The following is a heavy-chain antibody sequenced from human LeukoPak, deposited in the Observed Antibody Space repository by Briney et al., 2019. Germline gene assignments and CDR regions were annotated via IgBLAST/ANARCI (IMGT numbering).Heavy chain of an antibody. V-gene: IGHV4-59*01. CDR1: GGSFSDYY. Sequence: SETLSLTCAVYGGSFSDYYWGWIRQPPGKGLEWIGDIYYSGSTNYNPSLKSRVTISVDTSKNQFSLKLSSVTAADTAVYYCASGIRAFDNWGQGTLVTVSA. CDR2: IYYSGST. CDR3: ASGIRAFDN. J-gene: IGHJ4*02. D-gene: IGHD1-26*01.